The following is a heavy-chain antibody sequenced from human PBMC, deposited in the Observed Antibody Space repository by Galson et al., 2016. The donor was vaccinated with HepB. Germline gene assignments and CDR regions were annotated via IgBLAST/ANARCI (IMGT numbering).Heavy chain of an antibody. J-gene: IGHJ4*02. Sequence: SLRLSCAASGFTFHNFGMHWVRQAPGKGLEWVAFIAYSGSNKYYGDSVKGRFTISRDNSRNTLYLKMNSLRVEDTAVYYCARDPRYDDRSGYYGANDYWGQGTLGTVSS. CDR1: GFTFHNFG. D-gene: IGHD3-22*01. CDR2: IAYSGSNK. CDR3: ARDPRYDDRSGYYGANDY. V-gene: IGHV3-33*05.